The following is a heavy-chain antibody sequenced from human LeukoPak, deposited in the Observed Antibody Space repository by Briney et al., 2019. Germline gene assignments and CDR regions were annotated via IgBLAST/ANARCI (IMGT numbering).Heavy chain of an antibody. CDR2: IKQDGSEK. D-gene: IGHD1-26*01. CDR1: GFTFSTYW. CDR3: ARAGGTYYGIAFDI. V-gene: IGHV3-7*01. J-gene: IGHJ3*02. Sequence: GGSLRLSCAAAGFTFSTYWMGWVRRSPGKGREWVATIKQDGSEKHYMDSVKGRFTISRDNTKNSLYLQMNSLRAEDTAVYYCARAGGTYYGIAFDIWGQGTMVTVSS.